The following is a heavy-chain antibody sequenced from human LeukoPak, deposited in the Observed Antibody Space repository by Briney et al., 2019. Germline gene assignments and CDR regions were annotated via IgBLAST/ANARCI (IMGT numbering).Heavy chain of an antibody. CDR1: GYTFTSYA. D-gene: IGHD3-10*01. V-gene: IGHV1-18*01. Sequence: ASVKVSCKASGYTFTSYAISWVRQAPGQGLEWMGWISAYNGNTHYAQKLQGRVAMTTDTSTSTAYMELRSLRSDDTAVYYCARDANYYGSGVSYYYYMDVWGKGTTVTISS. CDR2: ISAYNGNT. J-gene: IGHJ6*03. CDR3: ARDANYYGSGVSYYYYMDV.